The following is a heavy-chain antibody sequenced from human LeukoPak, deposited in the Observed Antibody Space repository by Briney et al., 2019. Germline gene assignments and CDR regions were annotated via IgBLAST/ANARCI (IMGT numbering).Heavy chain of an antibody. D-gene: IGHD3-9*01. V-gene: IGHV4-39*01. CDR3: ARAQTLYDILTGYTHYYYGMDV. CDR1: GGSISSSRYY. CDR2: IYYSGST. Sequence: SETLSLTCTVSGGSISSSRYYWGWLRPPPGQGLEWVGSIYYSGSTYYNPSLKSRVTISVDTSKNQFSLKLSPVTAADTAVYYCARAQTLYDILTGYTHYYYGMDVWGQGATVTVSS. J-gene: IGHJ6*02.